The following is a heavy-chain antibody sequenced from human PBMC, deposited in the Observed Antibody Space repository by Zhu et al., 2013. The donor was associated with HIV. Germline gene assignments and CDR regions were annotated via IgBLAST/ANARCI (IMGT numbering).Heavy chain of an antibody. J-gene: IGHJ4*02. CDR2: SHYSGST. D-gene: IGHD6-6*01. Sequence: QVQLQESGPRLVKASETLSLTCTVSGGSVSSGGYYWSWIRQPPGKGLEWIGYSHYSGSTNYNPSLKSRVFISVDRSKNQFSLKLSSVTAADTAVYYCARGRVAPXLVRFDYWGQGTLVTVSS. V-gene: IGHV4-61*08. CDR3: ARGRVAPXLVRFDY. CDR1: GGSVSSGGYY.